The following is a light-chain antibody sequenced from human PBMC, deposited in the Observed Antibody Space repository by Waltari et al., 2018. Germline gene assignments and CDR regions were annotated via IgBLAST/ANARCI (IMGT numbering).Light chain of an antibody. J-gene: IGLJ1*01. V-gene: IGLV2-14*03. CDR3: SSYTSSTLPV. Sequence: QSALTQPASVSGSPGQSITISCTGTSSDVGGYKYVSWYQQHPDKAPKLMLYDVNNRPSVFSTRFSVSNSCNTASLTISSLQAEDEADYYCSSYTSSTLPVFGTGTKVTVL. CDR1: SSDVGGYKY. CDR2: DVN.